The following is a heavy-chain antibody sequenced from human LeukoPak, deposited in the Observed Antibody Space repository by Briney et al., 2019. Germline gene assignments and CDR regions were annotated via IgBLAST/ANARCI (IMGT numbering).Heavy chain of an antibody. CDR2: ISSSGSTI. J-gene: IGHJ4*02. D-gene: IGHD3-10*01. V-gene: IGHV3-11*01. CDR1: GFTFSDYY. Sequence: PGGSLRLSCAASGFTFSDYYMSWLRQAPGKGLEWVSYISSSGSTIYYADSVKGRFTISSDNAKNSLYLQMNSLRAEDTAVYYCARDYYYGSGSYQPIDYWGQGTLVTVSS. CDR3: ARDYYYGSGSYQPIDY.